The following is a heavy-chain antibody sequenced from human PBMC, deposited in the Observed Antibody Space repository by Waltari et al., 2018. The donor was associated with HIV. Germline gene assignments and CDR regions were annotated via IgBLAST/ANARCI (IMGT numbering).Heavy chain of an antibody. Sequence: EVQLVESGGGLVQPGGSLRLFCAASGFTFSSYWMHWVRQAPGKGLVWVSRMNGDGSTTSYADSVKGRFTISRGNAKNTLYLQMNSLRAEDTAVYYCARIAYDSSGYGWFDPWGQGTLVTVSS. CDR3: ARIAYDSSGYGWFDP. J-gene: IGHJ5*02. CDR2: MNGDGSTT. V-gene: IGHV3-74*01. CDR1: GFTFSSYW. D-gene: IGHD3-22*01.